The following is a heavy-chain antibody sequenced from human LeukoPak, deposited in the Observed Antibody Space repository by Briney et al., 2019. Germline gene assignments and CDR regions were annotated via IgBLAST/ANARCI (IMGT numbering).Heavy chain of an antibody. CDR2: ISANNGNT. CDR3: AREKYGSFDY. D-gene: IGHD1-1*01. Sequence: ASVKVSCKTSGYTFSMYGISWVRQAPGQGLEYMGWISANNGNTKYSQKFQGRVTMTTDTSTSTAYMELRSLRSDDTAVYYCAREKYGSFDYWGQGTLVTVSS. CDR1: GYTFSMYG. J-gene: IGHJ4*02. V-gene: IGHV1-18*01.